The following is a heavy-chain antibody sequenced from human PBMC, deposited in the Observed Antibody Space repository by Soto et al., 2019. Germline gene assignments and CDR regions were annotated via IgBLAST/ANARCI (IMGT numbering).Heavy chain of an antibody. J-gene: IGHJ4*02. V-gene: IGHV4-39*01. CDR3: ARQSPSGDPDY. Sequence: QLQLQESGPGLVKPSETLSLTCTVSSGSISTSSYFWGWIRQPPGRGLEWIGSVYYLGNTWYNSSLKSRVAISVDTSKNQCSVELSSVTAADTAEYYCARQSPSGDPDYWGQGTLVTVSS. CDR1: SGSISTSSYF. CDR2: VYYLGNT. D-gene: IGHD4-17*01.